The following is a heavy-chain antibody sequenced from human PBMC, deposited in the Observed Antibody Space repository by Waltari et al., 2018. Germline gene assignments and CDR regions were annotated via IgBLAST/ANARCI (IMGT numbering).Heavy chain of an antibody. CDR1: GFTFDDYT. CDR3: ARGGKYSGSYYDSGDWFDP. V-gene: IGHV3-43*01. J-gene: IGHJ5*02. Sequence: EVQLVESGGVVVQPGGSLRLSCAASGFTFDDYTMHWVRHAPGKGLEWVSLISWDGGSKYYADSVKGRFTISRDNAKNSLYLQMNSLRAEDTAVYYCARGGKYSGSYYDSGDWFDPWGQGTLVTVSS. CDR2: ISWDGGSK. D-gene: IGHD1-26*01.